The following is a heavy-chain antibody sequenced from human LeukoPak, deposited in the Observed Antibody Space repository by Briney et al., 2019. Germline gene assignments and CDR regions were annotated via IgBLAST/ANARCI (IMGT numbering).Heavy chain of an antibody. J-gene: IGHJ4*02. CDR3: ARDFRFLDDY. CDR1: GFTFSTYW. Sequence: GGSLRLSCAASGFTFSTYWMTWVRQAPGKGLEWVANIKQDGSEKYYVDSVEGRFTISRDNAKNSLYLQMNSLRAEDTAMYYCARDFRFLDDYWGQGTLVTASS. D-gene: IGHD3-3*01. V-gene: IGHV3-7*01. CDR2: IKQDGSEK.